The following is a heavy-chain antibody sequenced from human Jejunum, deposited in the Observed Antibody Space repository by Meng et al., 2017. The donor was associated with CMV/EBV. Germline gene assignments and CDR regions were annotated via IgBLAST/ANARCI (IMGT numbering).Heavy chain of an antibody. Sequence: SCEVSGGTFSSFKSNWVRRAPGQGLEWVGRITPIFGIVDYAQKFQDRVAITADKSTNTAYMELSSLKFEDTAVYYCARGGAAGMDVWGQGTTVTVSS. V-gene: IGHV1-69*02. CDR2: ITPIFGIV. J-gene: IGHJ6*02. CDR1: GGTFSSFK. CDR3: ARGGAAGMDV. D-gene: IGHD2-15*01.